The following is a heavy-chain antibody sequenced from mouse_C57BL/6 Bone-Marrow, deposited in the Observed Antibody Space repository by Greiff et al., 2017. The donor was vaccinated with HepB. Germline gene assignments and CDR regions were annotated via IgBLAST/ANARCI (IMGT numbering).Heavy chain of an antibody. Sequence: DVKLVESEGGLVQPGSSMKLSCTASGFTFSDYYMAWVRQVPEKGLEWVANINYDGSSTYYLDSLKSRFIISRDNAKNILYLQMSSLKSEDTATYYCARWDGNYDYYAMDYWGQGTSVTVSS. D-gene: IGHD2-1*01. J-gene: IGHJ4*01. CDR3: ARWDGNYDYYAMDY. CDR2: INYDGSST. CDR1: GFTFSDYY. V-gene: IGHV5-16*01.